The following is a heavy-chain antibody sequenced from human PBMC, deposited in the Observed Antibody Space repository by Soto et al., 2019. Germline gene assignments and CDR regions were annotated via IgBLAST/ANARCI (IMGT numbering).Heavy chain of an antibody. CDR1: GYTFTNYN. V-gene: IGHV1-18*01. Sequence: QVQLVQSGAEVKKPGASVKVSCKASGYTFTNYNIGWVRQAPGQGLEWLGWINTDNGNTNYAQTVQGRVTMTTDTSTATAYMELRSLRSDDTAVYYSARDPSTSGRSGHDYWGQGTLVTVSS. J-gene: IGHJ4*02. CDR3: ARDPSTSGRSGHDY. D-gene: IGHD6-25*01. CDR2: INTDNGNT.